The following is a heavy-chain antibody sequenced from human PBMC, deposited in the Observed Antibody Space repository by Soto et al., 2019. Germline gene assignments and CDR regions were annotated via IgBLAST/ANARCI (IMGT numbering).Heavy chain of an antibody. CDR3: AGVFYGGNSVNNY. V-gene: IGHV3-30-3*01. J-gene: IGHJ4*02. CDR1: GFTFSNFA. Sequence: PGGSLRLSCAVSGFTFSNFAMSWVRQAPGKGLEWVAASSYDGSNNFYADSVKGRFIISRDNPKNTLDLQLNTLRAEDTAVYYCAGVFYGGNSVNNYWGQGTPVTVSS. D-gene: IGHD4-17*01. CDR2: SSYDGSNN.